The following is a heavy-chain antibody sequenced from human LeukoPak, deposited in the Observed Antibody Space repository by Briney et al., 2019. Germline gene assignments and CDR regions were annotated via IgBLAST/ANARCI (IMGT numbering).Heavy chain of an antibody. CDR1: GYTFTSYD. CDR2: MNPNSGNT. D-gene: IGHD2-2*02. V-gene: IGHV1-8*01. Sequence: ASVKVSCKASGYTFTSYDINWVRQATGQGLEWMGWMNPNSGNTGYAQKFQGRVTMTRNTSISTAYMELSSLRSEGTAVYYCARSCSSTSCYTGDAFDIWGQGTMVTVSS. J-gene: IGHJ3*02. CDR3: ARSCSSTSCYTGDAFDI.